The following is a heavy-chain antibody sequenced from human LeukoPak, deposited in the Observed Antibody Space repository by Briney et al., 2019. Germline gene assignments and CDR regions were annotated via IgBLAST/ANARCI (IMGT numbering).Heavy chain of an antibody. Sequence: SETLSLTCTVSGGSISSYYWSGIRQPPGKGLEWIGHFYYSGNTNYNPSLKSRVTISVDTSKNQFSLKLSSVTAADTAVYYCARGLRTNAFDYWGQGTLVTVSS. D-gene: IGHD1/OR15-1a*01. CDR2: FYYSGNT. J-gene: IGHJ4*02. V-gene: IGHV4-59*01. CDR3: ARGLRTNAFDY. CDR1: GGSISSYY.